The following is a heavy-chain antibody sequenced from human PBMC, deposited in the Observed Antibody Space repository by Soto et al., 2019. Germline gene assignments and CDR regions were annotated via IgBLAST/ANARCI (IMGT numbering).Heavy chain of an antibody. J-gene: IGHJ4*02. CDR1: GYTFTSYA. D-gene: IGHD3-9*01. Sequence: ASVKVSCKASGYTFTSYAMNWVRQAPGQRLEWMGWINAGNGNTKYSQKFQGRVTITRDTSASTAYMELSSLRSEDTAVYYCARHPGYYDVLTGYSTYYFDSWGQGTLVTVS. V-gene: IGHV1-3*01. CDR2: INAGNGNT. CDR3: ARHPGYYDVLTGYSTYYFDS.